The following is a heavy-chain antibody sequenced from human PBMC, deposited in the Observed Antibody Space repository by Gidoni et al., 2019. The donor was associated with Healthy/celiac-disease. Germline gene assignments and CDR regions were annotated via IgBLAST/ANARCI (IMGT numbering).Heavy chain of an antibody. CDR3: ARLAPLPGTNYYYYYMDV. Sequence: QVQLQESGPGLVKPSQTLSLTCTVSGGSISSGSYSWSWIRQPAGKGLEWIGRIYTSGSTNYNPSLKSRVTMSVDTSKNQFSLKLSSVTAADTAVYYCARLAPLPGTNYYYYYMDVWGKGTTVTVSS. V-gene: IGHV4-61*02. CDR2: IYTSGST. CDR1: GGSISSGSYS. J-gene: IGHJ6*03. D-gene: IGHD2-2*01.